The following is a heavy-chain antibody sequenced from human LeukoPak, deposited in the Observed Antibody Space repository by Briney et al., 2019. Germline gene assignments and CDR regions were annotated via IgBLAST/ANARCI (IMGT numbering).Heavy chain of an antibody. J-gene: IGHJ4*02. D-gene: IGHD3-22*01. V-gene: IGHV3-23*01. CDR3: AKDLFYYDSSGSFDY. CDR2: MSDSGGST. CDR1: GFTFSSYA. Sequence: PGGSLRLSCAASGFTFSSYAMSWVRQAPGKGLEWVSAMSDSGGSTYYADSVKGRFTISRDNSKNTLYLEMNSLRAEDTAVYYCAKDLFYYDSSGSFDYWGQGTLVTVSS.